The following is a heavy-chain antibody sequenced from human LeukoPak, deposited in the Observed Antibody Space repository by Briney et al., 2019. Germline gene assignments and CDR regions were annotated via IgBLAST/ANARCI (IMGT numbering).Heavy chain of an antibody. CDR1: GGSISSGGYS. V-gene: IGHV4-30-2*01. CDR3: ARGGRTMVRGVITPLNNWFDP. Sequence: PSETLSLTCAVSGGSISSGGYSWSWLRQPPGQGLEWIGYIYHSGSTYYNPSLKSRVTISVDRSKNQFSLKLSSVTAADTAVYYCARGGRTMVRGVITPLNNWFDPWGQGTLVTVSS. D-gene: IGHD3-10*01. J-gene: IGHJ5*02. CDR2: IYHSGST.